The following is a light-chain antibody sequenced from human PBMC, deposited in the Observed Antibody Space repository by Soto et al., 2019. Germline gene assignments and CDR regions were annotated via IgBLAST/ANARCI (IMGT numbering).Light chain of an antibody. J-gene: IGKJ4*01. Sequence: EIVLTQSPGTLSLSPGERATLSCRASQIVRNNYVAWYQKKPGQPPRLLIDDASTRATGIPDRFSAGGSGTDFTLTISRLEPDDFAVYYCQQCSTSPLTFGAWTNVELK. CDR3: QQCSTSPLT. V-gene: IGKV3-20*01. CDR2: DAS. CDR1: QIVRNNY.